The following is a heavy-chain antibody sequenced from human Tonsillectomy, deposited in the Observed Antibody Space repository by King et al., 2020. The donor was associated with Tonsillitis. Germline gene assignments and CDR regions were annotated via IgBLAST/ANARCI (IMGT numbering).Heavy chain of an antibody. V-gene: IGHV3-48*01. CDR2: ISSTSDAI. CDR1: GFTFRSYS. Sequence: DVQLVESGGGLVQPGGSLRLSCGASGFTFRSYSMNWVRQAPGKGLEWLSYISSTSDAIYYADSVKGRFSISRDNAKNSLYLQMNSLRAEDTAVYYCARDKDRFAYSGSCFDYWGQGTLVTVSS. CDR3: ARDKDRFAYSGSCFDY. D-gene: IGHD1-26*01. J-gene: IGHJ4*02.